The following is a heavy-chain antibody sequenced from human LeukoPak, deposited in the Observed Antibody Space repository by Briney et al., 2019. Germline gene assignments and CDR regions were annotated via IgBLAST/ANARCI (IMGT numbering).Heavy chain of an antibody. V-gene: IGHV4-34*01. CDR1: GGSFSGYY. CDR2: IYHSGST. Sequence: SETLSLTCAVYGGSFSGYYWSWIRQPPGKGLEWIGEIYHSGSTNSNPPLKSRVTISVDTSKNQFSLKLSSVTAADTAGYYCARGVAKWELLPGKKRRYMDVWGKGTTVTVSS. D-gene: IGHD1-26*01. J-gene: IGHJ6*03. CDR3: ARGVAKWELLPGKKRRYMDV.